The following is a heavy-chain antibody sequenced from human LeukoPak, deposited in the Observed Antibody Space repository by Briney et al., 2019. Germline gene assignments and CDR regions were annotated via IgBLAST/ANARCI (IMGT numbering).Heavy chain of an antibody. CDR2: IYTSGST. J-gene: IGHJ3*02. Sequence: SETLSLTCTVSGGSISSYYWSWIRQPAGKGLEWIGRIYTSGSTNYNPSLKGRVTMSVDTSKNQFSLKLSSVTAADTAVYYCARDGEYCSGGSCYSLRAFDIWGQGTMVTVSS. CDR3: ARDGEYCSGGSCYSLRAFDI. CDR1: GGSISSYY. V-gene: IGHV4-4*07. D-gene: IGHD2-15*01.